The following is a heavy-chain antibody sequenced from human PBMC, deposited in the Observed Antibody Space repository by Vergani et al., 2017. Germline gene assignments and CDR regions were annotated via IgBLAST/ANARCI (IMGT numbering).Heavy chain of an antibody. Sequence: QVQLVQSGTEVKQPGSSVRVSCQASGGPFSTYTISWVRQAPGQGLEWMGRIIPVFGTSDYAQNFQGRVTITADESTTTAYMDLSTLRFDDTAVYFCARGTAGFFYAGDSFDIWCQGTLVTVSS. CDR2: IIPVFGTS. D-gene: IGHD3-16*01. CDR3: ARGTAGFFYAGDSFDI. V-gene: IGHV1-69*13. J-gene: IGHJ3*02. CDR1: GGPFSTYT.